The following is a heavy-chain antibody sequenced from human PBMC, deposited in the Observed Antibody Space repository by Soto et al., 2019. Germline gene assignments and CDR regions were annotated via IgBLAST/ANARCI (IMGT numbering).Heavy chain of an antibody. CDR3: ARALPSYYYYGMDV. CDR2: ISYSGST. CDR1: GGSVSSGGYY. V-gene: IGHV4-31*03. Sequence: QVQLQESGPGLVKPSQTLSLTCTVSGGSVSSGGYYWSWIRQHPGKGLEWIGYISYSGSTYYNPSLKSRPTISVETSKNQFSLKLSSVTAADTAVYYCARALPSYYYYGMDVWGQGTTVTVSS. J-gene: IGHJ6*02.